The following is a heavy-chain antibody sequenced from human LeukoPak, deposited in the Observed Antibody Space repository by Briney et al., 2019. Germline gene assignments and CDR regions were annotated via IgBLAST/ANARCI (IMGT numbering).Heavy chain of an antibody. CDR2: INPNSGGT. V-gene: IGHV1-2*02. D-gene: IGHD3-10*01. Sequence: GASVKVSCKASGYTFTGYYMHWGRQAPGQGLEWMGWINPNSGGTNYAQKFQGRVTMTRDTSISTAYMELSRLRSDDTAVYYCARGTMVREINWFDPWGQGTLVTVSS. CDR3: ARGTMVREINWFDP. J-gene: IGHJ5*02. CDR1: GYTFTGYY.